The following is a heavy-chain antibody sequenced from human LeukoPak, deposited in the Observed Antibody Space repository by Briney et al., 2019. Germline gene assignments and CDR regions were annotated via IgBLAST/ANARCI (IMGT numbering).Heavy chain of an antibody. CDR2: IYYSGST. J-gene: IGHJ3*02. CDR3: ARYVGIVVVVAATVGDAFDI. V-gene: IGHV4-59*06. D-gene: IGHD2-15*01. Sequence: SETLSLTCTVSGGSISSYYWSWIRQPAGKGLEWIGYIYYSGSTYYNPSLKSRVTISVDTSKNQFSLKLSSVTAADTAVYYCARYVGIVVVVAATVGDAFDIWGQGTMVTVSS. CDR1: GGSISSYY.